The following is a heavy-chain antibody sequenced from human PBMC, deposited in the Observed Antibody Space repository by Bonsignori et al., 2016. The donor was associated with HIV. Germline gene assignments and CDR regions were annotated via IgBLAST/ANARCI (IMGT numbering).Heavy chain of an antibody. V-gene: IGHV4-34*01. CDR2: INHSGST. D-gene: IGHD3-10*01. Sequence: WIRQPPGKGLEWIGEINHSGSTNYNPSLKSRVTISVDTPKNQFSLKLSSVTAADTAVYYCARLSSFAITMVRGEYDYWGQGTLVTVSS. CDR3: ARLSSFAITMVRGEYDY. J-gene: IGHJ4*02.